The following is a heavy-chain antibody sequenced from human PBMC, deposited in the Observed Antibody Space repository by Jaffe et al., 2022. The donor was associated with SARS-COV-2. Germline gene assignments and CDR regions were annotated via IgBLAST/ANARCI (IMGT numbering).Heavy chain of an antibody. CDR3: ARGGDYSNFFFDY. V-gene: IGHV4-59*01. J-gene: IGHJ4*02. CDR1: GGSISSYY. Sequence: QVQLQESGPGLVKPSETLSLTCTVSGGSISSYYWSWIRQPPGKGLEWIGYIYYSGSTNYNPSLKSRVTISVDTSKNQFSLKLSSVTAADTAVYYCARGGDYSNFFFDYWGQGTLVTVSS. CDR2: IYYSGST. D-gene: IGHD4-4*01.